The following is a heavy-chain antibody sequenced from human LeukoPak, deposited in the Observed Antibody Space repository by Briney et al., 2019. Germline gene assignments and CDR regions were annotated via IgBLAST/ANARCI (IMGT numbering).Heavy chain of an antibody. CDR1: GFTFSRYS. CDR3: ARDGGATMVRGVATYDS. Sequence: GGSLRLSCAASGFTFSRYSMNWVRQAPGKRLEWVSYISRSSSTIHYADSVKGRFTISRDNAKSSLFLQMNSLRAEDTAVYYCARDGGATMVRGVATYDSWGQGTLVTVSS. J-gene: IGHJ4*02. CDR2: ISRSSSTI. D-gene: IGHD3-10*01. V-gene: IGHV3-48*04.